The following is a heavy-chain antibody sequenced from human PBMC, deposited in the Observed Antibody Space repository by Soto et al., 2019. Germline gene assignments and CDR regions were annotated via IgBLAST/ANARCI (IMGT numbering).Heavy chain of an antibody. Sequence: GGSLRLSCAASGFTFSSYGMHWVRQAPSKGLEWVAVISYDGSNKYYADSVKGRFTISRDNSKNTLYLQMNSLRAEDTAVYYCAKDLPRASIAAAGDAFDIWGQGTMVTVSS. CDR1: GFTFSSYG. V-gene: IGHV3-30*18. J-gene: IGHJ3*02. CDR2: ISYDGSNK. D-gene: IGHD6-13*01. CDR3: AKDLPRASIAAAGDAFDI.